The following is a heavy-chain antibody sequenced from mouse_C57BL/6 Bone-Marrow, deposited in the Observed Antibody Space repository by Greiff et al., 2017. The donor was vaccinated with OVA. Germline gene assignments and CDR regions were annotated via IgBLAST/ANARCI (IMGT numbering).Heavy chain of an antibody. J-gene: IGHJ2*01. CDR3: ARGDY. CDR1: GFTFSSYA. CDR2: ISDGGSYT. V-gene: IGHV5-4*01. Sequence: EVHLVESGGGLVKPGGSLKLSCAASGFTFSSYAMSWVRQTPEKRLEWVATISDGGSYTYYPDKVKGRFTISRDNAKNNLYLQMSHLKSEDTGMYYCARGDYWGQGTTLTVSS.